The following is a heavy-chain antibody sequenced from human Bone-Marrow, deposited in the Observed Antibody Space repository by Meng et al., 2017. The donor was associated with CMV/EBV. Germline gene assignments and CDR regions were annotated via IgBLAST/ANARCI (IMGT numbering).Heavy chain of an antibody. V-gene: IGHV3-66*02. Sequence: GGSLRLSCAASGFTVSSNYMSWVRQAPGKGLEWVSVIYSGGSTYYADSVKGRFTISRDNSKNTLYLQMNSLRAEDTAMYYCARDRKVPAAPYAFDIWGQGAMVTVSS. CDR3: ARDRKVPAAPYAFDI. D-gene: IGHD2-2*01. CDR1: GFTVSSNY. CDR2: IYSGGST. J-gene: IGHJ3*02.